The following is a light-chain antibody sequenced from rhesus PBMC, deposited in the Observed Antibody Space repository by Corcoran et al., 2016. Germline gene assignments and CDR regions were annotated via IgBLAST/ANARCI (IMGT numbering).Light chain of an antibody. CDR3: PHNYSTPLR. CDR1: QNVNNF. CDR2: KAS. Sequence: DIQMTQSPSSLSASVGDRVTITCRASQNVNNFLTSYQQKPGKAPELLIYKASTLQIGVPSRFIGNGSGTDYTFTINDLQPEDVATYCCPHNYSTPLRFGQGAKVEIK. J-gene: IGKJ2*01. V-gene: IGKV1-74*01.